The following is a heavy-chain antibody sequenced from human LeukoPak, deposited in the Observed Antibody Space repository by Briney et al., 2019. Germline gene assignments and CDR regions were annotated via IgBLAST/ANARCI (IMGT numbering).Heavy chain of an antibody. CDR2: IVVGSGNT. V-gene: IGHV1-58*01. D-gene: IGHD6-19*01. Sequence: GASVKVSCKAPGFTFTSSAVQWVRQARGQRLEWIGWIVVGSGNTNYAQKFQERVTITRDMSTSTAYMELSSLRSEDTAVYYCAAGPIAVAGTDYYYGMDVWGQGTTVTVSS. CDR3: AAGPIAVAGTDYYYGMDV. J-gene: IGHJ6*02. CDR1: GFTFTSSA.